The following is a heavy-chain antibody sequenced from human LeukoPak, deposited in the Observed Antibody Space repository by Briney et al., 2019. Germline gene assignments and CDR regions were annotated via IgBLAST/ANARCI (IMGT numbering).Heavy chain of an antibody. V-gene: IGHV1-69*13. J-gene: IGHJ4*02. CDR1: GGTFSSYA. Sequence: SVKVSCKASGGTFSSYAISWVRQAPGQGLEWMGGIIPIFGTANYAQKFQGRVTITADESTSTAYMELSSLRSEDTAVYYCAADYYGSSGYRDYWGQGTLVTVSS. D-gene: IGHD3-22*01. CDR3: AADYYGSSGYRDY. CDR2: IIPIFGTA.